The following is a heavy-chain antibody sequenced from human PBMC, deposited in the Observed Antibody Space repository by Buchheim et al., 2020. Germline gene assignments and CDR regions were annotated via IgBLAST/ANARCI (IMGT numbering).Heavy chain of an antibody. CDR3: ARDSTWGVQTARWFDP. D-gene: IGHD3-10*01. V-gene: IGHV4-34*01. CDR1: GGSFSGYY. J-gene: IGHJ5*02. CDR2: IYHGGIT. Sequence: QVQLQQWGAGLLKPSETLSLTCAVYGGSFSGYYWSWIRQPPGKGLEWIGQIYHGGITNYNPSLQSRVTMLVAKSINEFSLILTSVTAADTAVYYCARDSTWGVQTARWFDPWGQGT.